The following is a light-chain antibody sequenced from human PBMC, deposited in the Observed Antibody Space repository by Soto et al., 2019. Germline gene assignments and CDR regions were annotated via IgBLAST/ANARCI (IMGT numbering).Light chain of an antibody. CDR2: GAS. Sequence: EIVMTQSPATLSVSPGERATLSCRASQSVSSNLAWYQQKPGQAPRLLIYGASTRATGIPARFSGSGSGTEFTLTISSLQSEDFAVYYWQQYTNWPPLTCGGGTKVEIK. J-gene: IGKJ4*01. CDR3: QQYTNWPPLT. V-gene: IGKV3-15*01. CDR1: QSVSSN.